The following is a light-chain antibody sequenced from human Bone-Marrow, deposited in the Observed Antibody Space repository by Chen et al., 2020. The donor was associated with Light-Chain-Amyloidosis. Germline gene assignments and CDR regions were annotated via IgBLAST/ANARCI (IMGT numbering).Light chain of an antibody. Sequence: QSVLTQPPSASGTPGQRVTISCSGASSNIGINYVYWYQHFPGAAPNLLIHMNNPRPSGVPHRGSASQSGSAPLVASRGRRAEEGAHYYCAAWDGSLSGHVFGGVTNVLV. J-gene: IGLJ1*01. CDR3: AAWDGSLSGHV. CDR1: SSNIGINY. CDR2: MNN. V-gene: IGLV1-47*01.